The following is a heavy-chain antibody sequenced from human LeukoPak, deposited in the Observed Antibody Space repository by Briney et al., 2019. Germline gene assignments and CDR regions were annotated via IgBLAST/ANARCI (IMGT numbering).Heavy chain of an antibody. J-gene: IGHJ2*01. V-gene: IGHV3-30*02. D-gene: IGHD5-18*01. CDR3: ATRGDTAMVRNWYFDL. CDR1: GFTFSSYG. Sequence: GGSLRLSCAASGFTFSSYGMHWVRQAPGKGLEWVAFIRYDGSNKYYADSVKGRFTISRDNSKNTLYLQMNSLRAEDTAVYYCATRGDTAMVRNWYFDLWGRGTLVTVSS. CDR2: IRYDGSNK.